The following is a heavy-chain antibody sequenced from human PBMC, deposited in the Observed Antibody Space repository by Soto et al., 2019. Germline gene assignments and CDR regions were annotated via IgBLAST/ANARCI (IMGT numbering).Heavy chain of an antibody. CDR3: SRAMVRGKNYYGMDV. Sequence: PGESLKISCKGSGYSFTSYWIGWVRQMPGKGLELMGIIYPGDSDTRHSPSFQGQVTISADKSISTVYLQWSSLKASDTAMYYCSRAMVRGKNYYGMDVWGQGTTVTVSS. CDR1: GYSFTSYW. CDR2: IYPGDSDT. D-gene: IGHD3-10*01. V-gene: IGHV5-51*01. J-gene: IGHJ6*02.